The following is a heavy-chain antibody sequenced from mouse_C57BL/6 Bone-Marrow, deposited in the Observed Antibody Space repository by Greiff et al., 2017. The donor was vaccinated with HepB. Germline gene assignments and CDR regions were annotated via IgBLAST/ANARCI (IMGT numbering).Heavy chain of an antibody. D-gene: IGHD2-1*01. CDR1: GYTFTSYW. Sequence: VQLQQPGAELVQPGASVKMSCTASGYTFTSYWITWVQLRPGPGLEWIGDIYPGSGSTNYNEKFKSKATLTVDTSSSTAYMQLSSLTSEDAAVYYCASDYGNVAWFAYWGQGTLVTVSA. V-gene: IGHV1-55*01. CDR2: IYPGSGST. CDR3: ASDYGNVAWFAY. J-gene: IGHJ3*01.